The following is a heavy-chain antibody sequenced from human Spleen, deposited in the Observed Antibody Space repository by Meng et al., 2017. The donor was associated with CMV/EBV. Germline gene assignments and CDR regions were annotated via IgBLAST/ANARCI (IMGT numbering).Heavy chain of an antibody. D-gene: IGHD3-22*01. CDR2: ISAYNGNT. Sequence: ASVKVSCKASGYTFTSYGISWVRQAPGQGLEWMGWISAYNGNTNYAQKLQGRVTMTTDTSTSTAYMELNSLRSDDAAVYYCARALQLSSPNYYDNTAYYFDLDYFDSWGQGTLVTVSS. V-gene: IGHV1-18*01. CDR1: GYTFTSYG. CDR3: ARALQLSSPNYYDNTAYYFDLDYFDS. J-gene: IGHJ4*02.